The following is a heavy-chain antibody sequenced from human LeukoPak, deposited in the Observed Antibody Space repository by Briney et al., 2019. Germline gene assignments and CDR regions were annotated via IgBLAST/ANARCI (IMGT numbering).Heavy chain of an antibody. V-gene: IGHV1-24*01. CDR3: ATVSGYGSGINYYGMDV. Sequence: ASVKLSCKVSGYTLTELSMHWVRQAPGKGLEWMGGFDPEDGETIYAQKFQGRVTMTEDTSTDTAYMELSSLRSEDTAVYYCATVSGYGSGINYYGMDVWGKGTTVTVSS. D-gene: IGHD3-10*01. CDR1: GYTLTELS. CDR2: FDPEDGET. J-gene: IGHJ6*04.